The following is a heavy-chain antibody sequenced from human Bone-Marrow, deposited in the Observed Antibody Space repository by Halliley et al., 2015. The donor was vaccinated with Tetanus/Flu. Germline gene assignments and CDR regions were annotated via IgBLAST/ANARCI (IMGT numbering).Heavy chain of an antibody. D-gene: IGHD2-15*01. J-gene: IGHJ4*01. CDR3: AREQGECIGGRCYPAYFDF. CDR1: GFTFNTFG. Sequence: SGFTFNTFGMHWVRQAPGKGLEWVALIWSGGGNKYYSDSVKGRFTISRDSSNNSLSLQMNSLRAEDTAIYYCAREQGECIGGRCYPAYFDFRGHGTLVSVSS. V-gene: IGHV3-33*01. CDR2: IWSGGGNK.